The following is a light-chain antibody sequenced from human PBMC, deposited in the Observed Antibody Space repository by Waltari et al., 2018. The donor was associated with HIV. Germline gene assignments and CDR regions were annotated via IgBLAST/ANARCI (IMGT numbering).Light chain of an antibody. V-gene: IGLV8-61*01. J-gene: IGLJ3*02. CDR1: TGSVSPSDS. CDR3: VLYMGSGIWV. Sequence: QTVVTQEPSFSVSPGGTVTPTCGLSTGSVSPSDSPTWYQQTPGRAPRTLIYDTNTRSSGAPDRFSGSILGNKAALTITGAQADDECDYYCVLYMGSGIWVFGGGTKLTVL. CDR2: DTN.